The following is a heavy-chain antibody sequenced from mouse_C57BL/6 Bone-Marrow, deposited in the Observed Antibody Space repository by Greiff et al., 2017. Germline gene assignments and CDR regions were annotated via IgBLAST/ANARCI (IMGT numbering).Heavy chain of an antibody. V-gene: IGHV1-50*01. CDR3: ARPDYDVAWFAY. J-gene: IGHJ3*01. Sequence: QVQLQQPGAELVKPGASVKLSCKASGYTFTSYWMQWVKQRPGQGLEWIGEIDPSDSYTNYNQKFKGKATLTVDPSSSTAYMQLSSLTSEDSAVYYCARPDYDVAWFAYGGQGTLVTVSA. CDR2: IDPSDSYT. CDR1: GYTFTSYW. D-gene: IGHD2-4*01.